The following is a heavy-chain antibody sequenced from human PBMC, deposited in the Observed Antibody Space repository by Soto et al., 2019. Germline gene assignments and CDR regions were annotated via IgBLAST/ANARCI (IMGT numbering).Heavy chain of an antibody. CDR2: ISGSGGST. D-gene: IGHD2-8*01. Sequence: GGSLRLSCAASGFTFSSYAMSWVRQAPGKGLEWVSAISGSGGSTYYADSVKGRFTISRDNSKNTLYLQMNSLRAEDTAVYYCAKGYCTNGVCYTGYFQHWGQGTLVTVSS. CDR1: GFTFSSYA. CDR3: AKGYCTNGVCYTGYFQH. V-gene: IGHV3-23*01. J-gene: IGHJ1*01.